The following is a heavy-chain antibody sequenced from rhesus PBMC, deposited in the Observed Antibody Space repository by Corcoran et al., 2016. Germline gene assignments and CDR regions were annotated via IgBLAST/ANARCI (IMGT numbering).Heavy chain of an antibody. Sequence: QVQLQESGPGLVKPSETLSLTCAVSGGSISSSYYYWSWIRQAPGKGLGWIGNISYSGSTSYHPSLKSRVTISRDTSKNQFSLKLSSVTAADTAVYYCARRRGWELLDYWGQGVLVTVSS. D-gene: IGHD1-44*01. CDR1: GGSISSSYYY. CDR2: ISYSGST. J-gene: IGHJ4*01. V-gene: IGHV4-122*02. CDR3: ARRRGWELLDY.